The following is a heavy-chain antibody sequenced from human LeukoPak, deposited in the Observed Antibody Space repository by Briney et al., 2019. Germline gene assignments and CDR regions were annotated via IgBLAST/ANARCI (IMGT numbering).Heavy chain of an antibody. Sequence: ASVKVSCKASGYTFTGYYMHWVRQAPGQGLEWMGWINPNSGGTNYAQKFQGRVTMTRDTSISTAYMELSRLRSDDTAVYYCARDKGPSGSYPGYWGQGTLVTVSS. CDR1: GYTFTGYY. D-gene: IGHD3-10*01. CDR2: INPNSGGT. CDR3: ARDKGPSGSYPGY. J-gene: IGHJ4*02. V-gene: IGHV1-2*02.